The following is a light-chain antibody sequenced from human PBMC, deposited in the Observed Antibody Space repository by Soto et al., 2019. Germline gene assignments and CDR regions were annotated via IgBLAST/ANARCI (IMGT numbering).Light chain of an antibody. CDR2: AAS. J-gene: IGKJ3*01. V-gene: IGKV1-8*01. Sequence: AIRMTQSPSSFSASTGDRVTITCRASQGISSYLAWYQQKPGKAPKLLIYAASTLQSGVPSRFSGSGSGTDFTLTISFLQSEDFATYDCQQYYSYPFTFGPGTKVAIK. CDR1: QGISSY. CDR3: QQYYSYPFT.